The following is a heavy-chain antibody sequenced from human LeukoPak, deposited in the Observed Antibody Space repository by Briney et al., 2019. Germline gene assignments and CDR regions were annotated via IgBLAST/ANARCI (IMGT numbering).Heavy chain of an antibody. CDR3: ARQTHYYDSSGYYYEFNNGLDY. D-gene: IGHD3-22*01. CDR2: INPNSGGI. CDR1: GYTFVGYY. J-gene: IGHJ4*02. Sequence: ASVKVSCKASGYTFVGYYLHWVRQAPGQGLEWMGWINPNSGGINYAQKFQGRVTMTRDTSISAAYMELSRLRSDDTAVYYCARQTHYYDSSGYYYEFNNGLDYWGQGTLVTVSS. V-gene: IGHV1-2*02.